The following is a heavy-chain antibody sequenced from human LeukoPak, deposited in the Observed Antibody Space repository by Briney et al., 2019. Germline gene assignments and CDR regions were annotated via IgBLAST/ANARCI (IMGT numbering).Heavy chain of an antibody. CDR2: INAGNGNT. V-gene: IGHV1-3*01. J-gene: IGHJ4*02. D-gene: IGHD4-17*01. Sequence: ASVKVSCKASGYTFTSYAMHWVRRAPGQRLEWMGWINAGNGNTKYSQKFQGRVTITRDTSASTAYMELSSLRSEDTAVYYCARETDDYGDYTFDYWGQGTLVTVSS. CDR3: ARETDDYGDYTFDY. CDR1: GYTFTSYA.